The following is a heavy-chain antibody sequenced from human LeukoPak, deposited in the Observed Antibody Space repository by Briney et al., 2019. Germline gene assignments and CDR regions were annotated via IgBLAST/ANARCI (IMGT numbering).Heavy chain of an antibody. Sequence: PGGSLRLSCAASGFIFSDYYMSWIRQAPGKGLEWVSYISSSSTYTAYADSVQGRFTISRDDAKNSLYLHMSSLRDGDTAVYYCARDTYGGNSYYHYGMDVWGQGTTVTVSS. CDR2: ISSSSTYT. D-gene: IGHD4-23*01. CDR3: ARDTYGGNSYYHYGMDV. J-gene: IGHJ6*02. V-gene: IGHV3-11*06. CDR1: GFIFSDYY.